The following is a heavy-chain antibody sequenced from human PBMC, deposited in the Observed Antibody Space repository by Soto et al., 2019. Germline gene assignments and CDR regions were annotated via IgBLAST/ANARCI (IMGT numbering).Heavy chain of an antibody. V-gene: IGHV6-1*01. CDR1: GDSVSSDTAS. Sequence: SQTLSLTCAISGDSVSSDTASWNWIRQSPSRGLEWLGRTYFRSKWYNDYAVSVKSRIIINPDTSNNQFSLQLNSVTPEDTAVYFCAKGDNLGPKTGYAFDPWGQGIMVTVSS. D-gene: IGHD5-12*01. J-gene: IGHJ5*02. CDR3: AKGDNLGPKTGYAFDP. CDR2: TYFRSKWYN.